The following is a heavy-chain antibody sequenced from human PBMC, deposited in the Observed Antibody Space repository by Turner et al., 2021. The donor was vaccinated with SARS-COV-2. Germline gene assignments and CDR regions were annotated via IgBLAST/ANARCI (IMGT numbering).Heavy chain of an antibody. Sequence: QVQLVESGGRLVQPGRSLRLSCAASGFTFSSYGMHWVRQAPGKGLEWMAVISSDGSNKYYADSVKGRFTISRDNSKNTLYLQMSSLRAEDTAVYYCAKCGYQYYHYYYMDVWGKGTTVTVSS. CDR1: GFTFSSYG. CDR2: ISSDGSNK. J-gene: IGHJ6*03. V-gene: IGHV3-30*18. D-gene: IGHD6-25*01. CDR3: AKCGYQYYHYYYMDV.